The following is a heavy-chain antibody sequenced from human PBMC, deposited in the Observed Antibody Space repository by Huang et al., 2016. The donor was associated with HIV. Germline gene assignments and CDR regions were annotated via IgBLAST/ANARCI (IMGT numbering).Heavy chain of an antibody. CDR2: SIPICGTA. CDR1: GGTFSSYA. CDR3: ASHYYDSSGYFRGAFDI. Sequence: QVQLVQSGAEVKKPGSSVKVSCKASGGTFSSYAISWVRQAPGQGLEWMGGSIPICGTANYAQKFQGRVTITADESTSTAFMELSSLRSEDTAVYYCASHYYDSSGYFRGAFDIWGQGTMFTVSS. D-gene: IGHD3-22*01. V-gene: IGHV1-69*13. J-gene: IGHJ3*02.